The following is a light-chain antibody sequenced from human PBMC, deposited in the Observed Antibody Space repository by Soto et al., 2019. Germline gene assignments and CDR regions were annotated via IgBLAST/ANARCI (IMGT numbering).Light chain of an antibody. Sequence: QAVVTQPPSVCGAPVHRVTISCTGSSSNIGAGYDVHWYQQLPGTAPKLLIYGNSNRPSGVPDRFSGSKSGTSASLAITGLRAEDEADYYCQSYDSSLSGWVFGGGTKLTVL. V-gene: IGLV1-40*01. CDR1: SSNIGAGYD. CDR2: GNS. J-gene: IGLJ3*02. CDR3: QSYDSSLSGWV.